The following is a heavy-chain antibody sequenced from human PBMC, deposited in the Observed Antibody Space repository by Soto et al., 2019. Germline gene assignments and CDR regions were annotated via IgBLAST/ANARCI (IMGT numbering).Heavy chain of an antibody. D-gene: IGHD3-3*01. CDR2: INPNSGGT. CDR3: ARDGVPLVLRFSYYYGMDV. Sequence: ASVKVSCKASVYTFTGYYIQWVRQAPGQGLEWMGWINPNSGGTNYAQKFQGWVTMTRDTSISTAYMELSRLRSDDTAVYYCARDGVPLVLRFSYYYGMDVWGQGTTVTVSS. V-gene: IGHV1-2*04. J-gene: IGHJ6*02. CDR1: VYTFTGYY.